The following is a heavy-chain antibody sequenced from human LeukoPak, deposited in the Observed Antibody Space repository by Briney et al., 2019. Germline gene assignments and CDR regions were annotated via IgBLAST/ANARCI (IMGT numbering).Heavy chain of an antibody. Sequence: SETLSLTCTVSGGSISSGSYYWSWIRQPAGKGLEWIGRIYTSGSTNYNPSLKSRVTISVDTSKNQFSLKLSSVTAADTAVYYCARGGATIRYDYWGQGTLLTVSS. V-gene: IGHV4-61*02. D-gene: IGHD1-26*01. CDR2: IYTSGST. J-gene: IGHJ4*02. CDR3: ARGGATIRYDY. CDR1: GGSISSGSYY.